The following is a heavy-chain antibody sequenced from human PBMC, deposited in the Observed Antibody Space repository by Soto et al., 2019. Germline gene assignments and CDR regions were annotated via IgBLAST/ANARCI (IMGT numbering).Heavy chain of an antibody. V-gene: IGHV3-30-3*01. CDR3: ARDHRITMVRGANPYYYYGMDV. CDR2: ISYDGSNK. Sequence: GGSLRLSCAASGFTFSSYAMHWVRQAPGKGLEWVAVISYDGSNKYYADSVKGRFTISRDNSKNTLYLQMNSLRAEDTAVYYCARDHRITMVRGANPYYYYGMDVWGQGTTVTVSS. J-gene: IGHJ6*02. D-gene: IGHD3-10*01. CDR1: GFTFSSYA.